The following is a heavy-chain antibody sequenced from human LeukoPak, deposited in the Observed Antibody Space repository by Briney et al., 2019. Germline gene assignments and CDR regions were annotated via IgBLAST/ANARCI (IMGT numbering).Heavy chain of an antibody. CDR3: AKGSGWYYY. D-gene: IGHD6-19*01. CDR2: ISYSGST. CDR1: GASMGSDY. Sequence: PSETLSLTCTVSGASMGSDYWSWLRQPPGKGLEWIGYISYSGSTNYNPSLKSRVTISIDTSKNQFSLKLNSVTAADTAVYYCAKGSGWYYYWGQGTLVTVSS. V-gene: IGHV4-59*01. J-gene: IGHJ4*02.